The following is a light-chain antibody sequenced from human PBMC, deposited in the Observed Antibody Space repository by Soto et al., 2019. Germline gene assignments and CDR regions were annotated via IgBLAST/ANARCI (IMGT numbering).Light chain of an antibody. V-gene: IGKV3-20*01. CDR2: GSS. CDR1: QSVSSAY. Sequence: EIVLTQSPGTLSLSPGERATLSCRASQSVSSAYLAWYQQKLGQAPRLLIYGSSNRATGIPDRFSGSGSGTAFTLTISRLEPEDFAVYYCQQYGSSRCTFGQGTKVEIK. J-gene: IGKJ1*01. CDR3: QQYGSSRCT.